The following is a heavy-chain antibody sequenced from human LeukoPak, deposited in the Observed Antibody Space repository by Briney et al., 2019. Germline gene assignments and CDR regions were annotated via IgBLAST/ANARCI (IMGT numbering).Heavy chain of an antibody. V-gene: IGHV3-15*01. Sequence: PGGSLRLSCAVSGFNSSNAWMSSVRQAPGKGLEWDGRIKSKTDGGTRDYAAPVKGRFTISRDDSKNTLYLQMNRLKTEDTAVYYCTTFDYAAFLIWGQGTMVTVSS. CDR3: TTFDYAAFLI. J-gene: IGHJ3*02. CDR1: GFNSSNAW. CDR2: IKSKTDGGTR. D-gene: IGHD4/OR15-4a*01.